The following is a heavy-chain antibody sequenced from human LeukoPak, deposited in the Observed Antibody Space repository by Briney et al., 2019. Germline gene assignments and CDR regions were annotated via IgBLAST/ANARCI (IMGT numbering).Heavy chain of an antibody. CDR2: ISSSNTYI. CDR1: GLTVSSYA. D-gene: IGHD3-22*01. V-gene: IGHV3-21*01. Sequence: GGSLRLSCGASGLTVSSYAMNWVRQAPGKGLEWVSSISSSNTYIYYADSVKGRFTISRDNAKNSLYLQMNSLRAEDTAVYYCAREVGSGYSDYWGQGTLVTVSS. J-gene: IGHJ4*02. CDR3: AREVGSGYSDY.